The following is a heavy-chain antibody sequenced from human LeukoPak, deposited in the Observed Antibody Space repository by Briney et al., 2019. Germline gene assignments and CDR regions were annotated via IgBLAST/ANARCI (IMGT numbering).Heavy chain of an antibody. CDR2: INSDGSIT. V-gene: IGHV3-74*01. D-gene: IGHD5-18*01. J-gene: IGHJ6*02. Sequence: GGSLRLSCAASGFIFTTYWMHWVRQAPGKGLVWVSHINSDGSITSYADSVKGRFTISRDNAKNTLYLQMNSLRAEDTAVYYCARDAVDTANAVWGQGTTVTVSS. CDR1: GFIFTTYW. CDR3: ARDAVDTANAV.